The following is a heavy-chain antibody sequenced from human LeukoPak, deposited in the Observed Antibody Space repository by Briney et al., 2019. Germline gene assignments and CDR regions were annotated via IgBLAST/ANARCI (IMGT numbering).Heavy chain of an antibody. D-gene: IGHD3-3*01. V-gene: IGHV3-23*01. CDR3: AKSIEGVVRGTYYYYSYMDV. CDR1: GLTFTSDG. J-gene: IGHJ6*03. CDR2: ISGSGGTT. Sequence: GGSLRLSCAASGLTFTSDGMSWVRQGPGKGLEWVAVISGSGGTTYYADTVKGRFTISRDNSKKTLYLQMSSLGADDTAVYFCAKSIEGVVRGTYYYYSYMDVWGKGTTVTVSS.